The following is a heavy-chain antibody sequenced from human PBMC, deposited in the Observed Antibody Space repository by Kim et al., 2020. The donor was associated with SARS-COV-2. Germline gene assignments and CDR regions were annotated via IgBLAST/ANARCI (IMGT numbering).Heavy chain of an antibody. D-gene: IGHD3-10*01. CDR2: INPSGGST. Sequence: ASVKVSCKASGYTFTSYYMHWVRQAPGQGLEWMGIINPSGGSTSYAQKFQGRVTMTRDTSTSTVYMELSSLRSEDTAVYYCARDHTMVRGVIKYYYGMDVWGQGTTVTVS. J-gene: IGHJ6*02. CDR1: GYTFTSYY. CDR3: ARDHTMVRGVIKYYYGMDV. V-gene: IGHV1-46*01.